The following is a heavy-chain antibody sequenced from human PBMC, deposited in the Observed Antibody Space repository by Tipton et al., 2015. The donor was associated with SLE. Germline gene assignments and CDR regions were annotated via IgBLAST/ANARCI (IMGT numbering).Heavy chain of an antibody. Sequence: QLVQSGGGLVKPGGSLRLSCAASGFTFSSYSMNWVRQAPGKGLEWVSSISSSSSYIYYADSVKGRFTISRDNAKNSLYLQMNSLRAEDTAVYYFARAAPAVAGTNYYYYMDVWGKGTTVTVSS. V-gene: IGHV3-21*01. CDR1: GFTFSSYS. J-gene: IGHJ6*03. CDR3: ARAAPAVAGTNYYYYMDV. CDR2: ISSSSSYI. D-gene: IGHD6-19*01.